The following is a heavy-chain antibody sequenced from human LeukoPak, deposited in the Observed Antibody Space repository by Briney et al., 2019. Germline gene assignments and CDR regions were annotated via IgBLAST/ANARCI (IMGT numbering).Heavy chain of an antibody. CDR3: DYRGE. D-gene: IGHD3-10*01. CDR1: ALTFSSSW. Sequence: GGSLRLSCAASALTFSSSWMNWVRQAPGKGLEWVANINGDGTRRSYVGSVKGRFTISRDDAKNSMYLQMNSLRVEDTAVYYCDYRGEWGQGILVTVSS. J-gene: IGHJ4*02. CDR2: INGDGTRR. V-gene: IGHV3-7*05.